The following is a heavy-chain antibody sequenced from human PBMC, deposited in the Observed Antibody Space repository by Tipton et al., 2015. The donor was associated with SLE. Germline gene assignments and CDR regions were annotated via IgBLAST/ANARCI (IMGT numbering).Heavy chain of an antibody. D-gene: IGHD4-17*01. CDR2: IYYSGST. CDR1: GGSISSYY. CDR3: ARDSGYGAPYYYYGMDV. V-gene: IGHV4-39*07. Sequence: TLSLTCTVSGGSISSYYWGWIRQPPGKGLEWIGSIYYSGSTYYNPSLKSRVTISVNTSKDQFSLKLSSVTAADTAVYYCARDSGYGAPYYYYGMDVWGQGTTVTVSS. J-gene: IGHJ6*02.